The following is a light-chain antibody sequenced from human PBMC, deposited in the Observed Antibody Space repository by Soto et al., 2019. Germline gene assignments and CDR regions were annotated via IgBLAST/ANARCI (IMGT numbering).Light chain of an antibody. J-gene: IGKJ3*01. Sequence: DIQMTQSPSTLSASVGDRVTISCRTSQSISSSLAWYQQKPGKVPKLLIYDSSSLETGVPSRFSGSGSGTEFALTISSLQPDDFAIYYCQHYISYPLTFGPGTKVDVQ. CDR2: DSS. V-gene: IGKV1-5*01. CDR1: QSISSS. CDR3: QHYISYPLT.